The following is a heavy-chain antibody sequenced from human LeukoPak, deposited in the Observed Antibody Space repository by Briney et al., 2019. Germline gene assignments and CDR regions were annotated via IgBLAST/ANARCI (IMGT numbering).Heavy chain of an antibody. D-gene: IGHD3-3*01. CDR3: AKEHPNYDFWSGYYSPDFDY. Sequence: QSGGSLRLSCAASGFTFSSYAMSWVRQAPGKGLEWVSAISGSGGSTYYAHSVKGRFTISRDNSKNTLYLQMNSLRAEDTAVYYCAKEHPNYDFWSGYYSPDFDYWGQGTLVTVSS. J-gene: IGHJ4*02. V-gene: IGHV3-23*01. CDR1: GFTFSSYA. CDR2: ISGSGGST.